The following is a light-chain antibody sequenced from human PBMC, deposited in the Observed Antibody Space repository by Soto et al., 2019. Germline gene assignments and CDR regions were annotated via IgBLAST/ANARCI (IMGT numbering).Light chain of an antibody. J-gene: IGKJ1*01. Sequence: ELVLTQSPGTLSLAASERSTLSFSQSQSVSRNFLAWYKQKPGQAPRLLIYGASNRATGFPDRFSGSGSGTDFTLTITRLEPEDFAVYYCQFYGDPPKTFGQGTKVDIK. CDR1: QSVSRNF. CDR2: GAS. V-gene: IGKV3-20*01. CDR3: QFYGDPPKT.